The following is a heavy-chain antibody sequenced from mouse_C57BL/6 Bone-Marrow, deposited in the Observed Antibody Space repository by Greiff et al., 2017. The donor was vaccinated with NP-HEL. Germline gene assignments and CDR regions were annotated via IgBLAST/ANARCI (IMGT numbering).Heavy chain of an antibody. CDR2: IYPGDGDT. J-gene: IGHJ1*03. V-gene: IGHV1-82*01. Sequence: HVQLKESGPELVKPGASVKISCKASGYAFSSSWMNWVKQRPGKGLEWIGRIYPGDGDTNYNGKFKGTATLTPDKSSITANLQLSSLTSEDSAVYFCTRPMGWYFDVGGTGTTVTVSA. CDR3: TRPMGWYFDV. CDR1: GYAFSSSW. D-gene: IGHD1-1*02.